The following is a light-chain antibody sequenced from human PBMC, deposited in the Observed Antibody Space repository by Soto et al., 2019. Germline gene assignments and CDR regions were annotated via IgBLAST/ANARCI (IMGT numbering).Light chain of an antibody. CDR1: SSDVGSYNR. Sequence: QSALTQPPSVSGSPGQSVTISCTGTSSDVGSYNRVFWYRQPPGTAHKLMIYEVSNRPSGVPDRFSGSKSGNTASLTISGLQAEDEADYYCSLYTSSNTFVFGGGTKLTVL. V-gene: IGLV2-18*01. J-gene: IGLJ2*01. CDR2: EVS. CDR3: SLYTSSNTFV.